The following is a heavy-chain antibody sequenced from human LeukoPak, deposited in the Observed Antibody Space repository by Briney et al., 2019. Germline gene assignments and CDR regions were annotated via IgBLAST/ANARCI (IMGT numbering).Heavy chain of an antibody. CDR2: ISSGGSPM. CDR3: ARVPITLAGTKDAKYFQH. D-gene: IGHD6-19*01. CDR1: GFTFSDHS. J-gene: IGHJ1*01. V-gene: IGHV3-11*04. Sequence: GGSLRLSCAASGFTFSDHSMSWIRQSPGKGLEWVAYISSGGSPMHYIDSVKGRSTVSRDNAKNTLYLQMNSLRAEDTALYYCARVPITLAGTKDAKYFQHWGQGTLVTVSS.